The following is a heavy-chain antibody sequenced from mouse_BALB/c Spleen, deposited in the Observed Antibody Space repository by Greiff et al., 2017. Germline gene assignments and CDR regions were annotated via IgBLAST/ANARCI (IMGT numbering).Heavy chain of an antibody. V-gene: IGHV1S135*01. J-gene: IGHJ1*01. D-gene: IGHD1-2*01. CDR3: ARDPITTATYWYFDV. Sequence: EVKLMESGPELVKPGASVKVSCKASGYSFTDYNMYWVKQSHGKSLEWIGYIDPYNGGTSYNQKFKGKATLTVDKSSSTAFMHLNSLTSEDSAVYYCARDPITTATYWYFDVWGAGTTVTVSS. CDR1: GYSFTDYN. CDR2: IDPYNGGT.